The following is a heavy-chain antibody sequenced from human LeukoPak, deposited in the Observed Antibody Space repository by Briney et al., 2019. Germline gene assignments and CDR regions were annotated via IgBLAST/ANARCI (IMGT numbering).Heavy chain of an antibody. CDR3: ARKAKAAAGKGRFDP. J-gene: IGHJ5*02. Sequence: SETVSLTCAVYGGSFSGYYWSWIRQPPGKGLEWIGEINHSGSTNYNPSLKSRVTISVDTSKNQFSLKLSSVTAADTAVYYCARKAKAAAGKGRFDPWGQGTLVTVSS. CDR1: GGSFSGYY. D-gene: IGHD6-13*01. CDR2: INHSGST. V-gene: IGHV4-34*01.